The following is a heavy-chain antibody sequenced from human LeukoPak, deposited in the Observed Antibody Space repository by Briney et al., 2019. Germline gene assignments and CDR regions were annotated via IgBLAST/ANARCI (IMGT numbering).Heavy chain of an antibody. Sequence: GGSLRPSCAASGFTFSSYWMHWVRQAPGKGLVWVSRINIDGSSTSYADSVKGRFPILRDNAKNTVYLQMNSLRAEDTAVYYCAKDSYGYLRDWGQGTLVTVSS. J-gene: IGHJ4*02. CDR3: AKDSYGYLRD. V-gene: IGHV3-74*01. CDR1: GFTFSSYW. D-gene: IGHD5-18*01. CDR2: INIDGSST.